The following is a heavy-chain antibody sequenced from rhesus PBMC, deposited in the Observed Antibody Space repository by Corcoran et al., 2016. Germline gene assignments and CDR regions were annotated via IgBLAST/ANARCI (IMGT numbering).Heavy chain of an antibody. CDR1: GFTFSSYE. V-gene: IGHV3-100*02. CDR2: ISESGGTI. CDR3: TRDPGYSGYSY. J-gene: IGHJ4*01. Sequence: DVQLVESGGGLVKPGGSLRLSCVASGFTFSSYEMHWVRKAPGTGLEWVSVISESGGTIYYADSVKGLFTISRDNAKNSLFLQMNSLRAEDTAVYYGTRDPGYSGYSYWGQVVLVTVSS. D-gene: IGHD5-42*01.